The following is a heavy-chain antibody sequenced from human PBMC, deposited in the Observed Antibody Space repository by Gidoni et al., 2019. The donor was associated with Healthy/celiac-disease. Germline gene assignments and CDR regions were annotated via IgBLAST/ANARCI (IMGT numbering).Heavy chain of an antibody. CDR1: GFTFSRYA. V-gene: IGHV3-30*01. D-gene: IGHD6-13*01. J-gene: IGHJ6*03. Sequence: QVQLVESGGGVVQPGRSLRLSCAASGFTFSRYAMHWVRQAPGKGLEWVAVISYDGSNKYYADSVKGRFTISRDNSKNTLYLKMNSLRAEDTAVYYCARDNPGRAAAGFVYYYMDVWGKGTTVTVSS. CDR2: ISYDGSNK. CDR3: ARDNPGRAAAGFVYYYMDV.